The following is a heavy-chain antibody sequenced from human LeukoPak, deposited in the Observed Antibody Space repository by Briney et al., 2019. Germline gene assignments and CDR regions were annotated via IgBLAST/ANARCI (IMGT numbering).Heavy chain of an antibody. CDR3: AREGPIVGATHLVDY. CDR2: INPNSGGT. J-gene: IGHJ4*02. D-gene: IGHD1-26*01. Sequence: ASVKVSWKAYGYTFTDYYMHWVRQAPGQGLEWMGWINPNSGGTNYAQKFQGRVTMTRDTSISTAYMELSRLRSDDTAVYYCAREGPIVGATHLVDYWGQGTLVTVSS. V-gene: IGHV1-2*02. CDR1: GYTFTDYY.